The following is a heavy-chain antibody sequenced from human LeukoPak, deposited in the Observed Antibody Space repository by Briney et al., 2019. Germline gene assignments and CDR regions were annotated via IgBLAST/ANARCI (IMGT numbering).Heavy chain of an antibody. CDR1: GFTFSSYW. CDR2: IKQDGSEK. Sequence: GGSLRLSCAASGFTFSSYWMSWVRQAPGKGLEWVANIKQDGSEKYYVDSVKGRFTISRDNSKNTLYLQMNTLRVEDTAVYYCAKHITSSRHGIDAWGQGTTVTVSS. V-gene: IGHV3-7*03. D-gene: IGHD6-6*01. J-gene: IGHJ6*02. CDR3: AKHITSSRHGIDA.